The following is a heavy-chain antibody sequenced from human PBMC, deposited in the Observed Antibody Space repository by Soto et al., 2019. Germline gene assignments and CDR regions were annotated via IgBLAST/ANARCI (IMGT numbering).Heavy chain of an antibody. J-gene: IGHJ4*02. Sequence: EVQLVESGGGLVQPGGSLRLSCVASGFTFSSYWMHWVRQVPGKEPVWVSFIDSYGSSTKYADSVRGRLSISRDSAKNTLYLLVISLRVEVMAVYYCVRGLGSSEHWGQGPLVTVSS. CDR3: VRGLGSSEH. CDR2: IDSYGSST. CDR1: GFTFSSYW. V-gene: IGHV3-74*03. D-gene: IGHD3-10*01.